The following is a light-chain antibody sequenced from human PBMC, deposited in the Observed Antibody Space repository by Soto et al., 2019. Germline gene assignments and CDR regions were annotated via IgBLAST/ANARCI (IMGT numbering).Light chain of an antibody. J-gene: IGKJ1*01. CDR1: QSVGNK. V-gene: IGKV3-15*01. CDR2: GAS. Sequence: EIVMTPSPATLSVSPWERSTLSLRASQSVGNKLAWYQQKPGQAPRLLIYGASTRATGIPARFSGTGSGTEFTLTISSLQPEDVATYYCQKYSSAPRTFGQGTKVDIK. CDR3: QKYSSAPRT.